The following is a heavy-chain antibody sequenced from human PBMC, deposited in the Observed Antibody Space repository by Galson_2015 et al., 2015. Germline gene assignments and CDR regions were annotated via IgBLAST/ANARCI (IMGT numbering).Heavy chain of an antibody. CDR1: GFTFSSYA. CDR3: ARDAYGDYPNGWFDP. D-gene: IGHD4-17*01. J-gene: IGHJ5*02. V-gene: IGHV3-30-3*01. CDR2: ISYDGSNK. Sequence: SLRLSCAASGFTFSSYAMHWVRQAPGKGLEWVAVISYDGSNKYYADSVKGRFTISRDNSKNTLYLQMNSLRAEDTAVYYCARDAYGDYPNGWFDPWGQGTLVTVSS.